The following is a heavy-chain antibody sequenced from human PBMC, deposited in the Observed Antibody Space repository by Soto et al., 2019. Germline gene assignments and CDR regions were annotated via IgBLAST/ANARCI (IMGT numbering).Heavy chain of an antibody. CDR3: ARNTYYYYMDV. J-gene: IGHJ6*03. CDR2: IIPILGIA. Sequence: QVQLVQSGAEVKKPGSSVKVSCKASGGTFSSYTISWVRQAPGQGLEWMGRIIPILGIANYAQKFQGRVTITADKSTSTADMEMSSLRSEDTAVYYSARNTYYYYMDVWGKGTTVTVSS. CDR1: GGTFSSYT. V-gene: IGHV1-69*02.